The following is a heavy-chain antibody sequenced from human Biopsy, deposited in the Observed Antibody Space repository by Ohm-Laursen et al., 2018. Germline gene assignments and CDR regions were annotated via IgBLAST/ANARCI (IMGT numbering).Heavy chain of an antibody. CDR2: NIPILGTG. Sequence: SSVSVSCQTPGGTFRNYGVNWGRQAPGQGLEWLGGNIPILGTGNYAQKFQDRVTVAADTSTSTATMELRSLRSDDTAVYYCATKLTGYFHHWGQGTLVIVSS. CDR1: GGTFRNYG. V-gene: IGHV1-69*06. J-gene: IGHJ1*01. D-gene: IGHD3-9*01. CDR3: ATKLTGYFHH.